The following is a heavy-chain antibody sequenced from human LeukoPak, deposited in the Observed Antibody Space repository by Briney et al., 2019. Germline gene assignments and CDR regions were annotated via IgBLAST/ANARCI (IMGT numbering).Heavy chain of an antibody. J-gene: IGHJ4*02. Sequence: PGGSLRLSCAASGFTFSNFGMHWVRQTPGKGLEWVAFIRYDGSNEYFADSVKGRFTISRDNSKNTLYLQMNSLRAEDTAVYYCAKDPRGRSGSYFDYWGQGTLVTVSS. V-gene: IGHV3-30*02. CDR2: IRYDGSNE. D-gene: IGHD1-26*01. CDR1: GFTFSNFG. CDR3: AKDPRGRSGSYFDY.